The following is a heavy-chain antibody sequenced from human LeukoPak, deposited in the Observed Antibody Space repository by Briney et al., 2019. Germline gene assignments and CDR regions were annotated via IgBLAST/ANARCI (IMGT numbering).Heavy chain of an antibody. Sequence: GGSLRLSCAASGFTFSSYGMHWVRQAPGKGLEWVAFIRYDGSNKYYADSVKGRFTISRDNSKNTLYLQMNSLRDEDTAVYYCAREHIDYGDYDYWGQGTLVTVSS. CDR3: AREHIDYGDYDY. D-gene: IGHD4-17*01. V-gene: IGHV3-30*02. J-gene: IGHJ4*02. CDR2: IRYDGSNK. CDR1: GFTFSSYG.